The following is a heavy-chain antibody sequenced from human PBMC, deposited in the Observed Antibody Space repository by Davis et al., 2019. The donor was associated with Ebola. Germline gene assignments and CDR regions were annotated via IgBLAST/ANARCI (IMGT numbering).Heavy chain of an antibody. J-gene: IGHJ4*02. D-gene: IGHD6-6*01. CDR3: ARGSALAARALDY. Sequence: ASVKVSCKASGYTFTGYYMHWVRQAPGQGLEWMGWINPNSGGTNYAQKFQGWVTMTRDTSISTAYMELSSLRSEDTAVYYCARGSALAARALDYWGQGTLVTVSS. CDR1: GYTFTGYY. CDR2: INPNSGGT. V-gene: IGHV1-2*04.